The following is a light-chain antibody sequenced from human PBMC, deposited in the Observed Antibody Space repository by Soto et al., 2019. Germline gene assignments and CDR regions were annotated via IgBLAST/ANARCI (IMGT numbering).Light chain of an antibody. J-gene: IGLJ2*01. CDR2: EVS. CDR1: IGDIGSYYY. CDR3: TSYSTSNTLVV. Sequence: QSALTQPPSASGSLGQSVTISCTGTIGDIGSYYYVSWYQQHPGKAPKLMIYEVSYRPSGVSNRFSGSKSGNTASLTISGLQTEDEGDYYCTSYSTSNTLVVFGGGTKLTVL. V-gene: IGLV2-14*01.